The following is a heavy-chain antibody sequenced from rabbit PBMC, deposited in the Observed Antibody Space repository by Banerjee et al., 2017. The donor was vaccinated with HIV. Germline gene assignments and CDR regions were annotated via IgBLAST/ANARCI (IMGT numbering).Heavy chain of an antibody. CDR1: GFDFSDYY. J-gene: IGHJ4*01. CDR2: IYAGKGST. CDR3: ARDIAGSSGYSNL. D-gene: IGHD1-1*01. Sequence: QLKETGGGLVQPGGSLTLSCKASGFDFSDYYMSWVRQAPGKGLEWIGIIYAGKGSTYYASWVNGRFTISSDNAQNTVDLQMNSLTAADTATYFCARDIAGSSGYSNLWGPGTLVTVS. V-gene: IGHV1S7*01.